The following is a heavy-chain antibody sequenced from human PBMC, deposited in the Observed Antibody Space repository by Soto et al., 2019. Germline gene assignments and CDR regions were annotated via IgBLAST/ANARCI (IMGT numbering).Heavy chain of an antibody. D-gene: IGHD6-19*01. CDR1: GYTFTSYG. CDR2: ISAYNGNT. V-gene: IGHV1-18*01. CDR3: ARHPREPYSGNVGPTYSSGSNFDY. Sequence: ASVKVSCKASGYTFTSYGISWVRQAPGQGLEWMGWISAYNGNTNYAQKLQGRVTMTTDTSTSTAYMELRSLRSDDTAVYYCARHPREPYSGNVGPTYSSGSNFDYWGQGTLVTVSS. J-gene: IGHJ4*02.